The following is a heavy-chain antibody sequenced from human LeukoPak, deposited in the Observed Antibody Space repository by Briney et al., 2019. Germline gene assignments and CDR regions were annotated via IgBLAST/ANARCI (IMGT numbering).Heavy chain of an antibody. V-gene: IGHV1-18*01. CDR2: ISAYNGNT. CDR3: TRDLNWGSRGIFDY. D-gene: IGHD7-27*01. J-gene: IGHJ4*02. CDR1: GYTFTSYG. Sequence: GASVKVSCKASGYTFTSYGISWVRQAPGQGLEWMGWISAYNGNTKYSQKFQGRVTITRDTSASTAYMELSSLRSEDTAVYYCTRDLNWGSRGIFDYWGQGTLVTVSS.